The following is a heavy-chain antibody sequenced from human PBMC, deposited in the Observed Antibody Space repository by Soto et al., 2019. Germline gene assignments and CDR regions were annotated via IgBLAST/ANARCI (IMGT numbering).Heavy chain of an antibody. V-gene: IGHV3-23*01. D-gene: IGHD4-17*01. J-gene: IGHJ4*02. Sequence: VQLLESGGGVVQPGGSLRLSCAASGFTFSTYAMSWVRQAPGKGLEWVSGISGSSSSTYYADSVKGRFTISRDNSKNTQYLQMNSLRAEDTAVYYCAKHYGDLPFDYWGQGTLVTVSS. CDR2: ISGSSSST. CDR1: GFTFSTYA. CDR3: AKHYGDLPFDY.